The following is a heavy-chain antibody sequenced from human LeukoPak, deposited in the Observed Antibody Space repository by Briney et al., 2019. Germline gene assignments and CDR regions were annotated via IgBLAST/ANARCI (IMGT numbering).Heavy chain of an antibody. CDR1: GGTFSSYA. CDR2: IIPILGIA. J-gene: IGHJ4*02. CDR3: AREPRGYGTQDY. Sequence: SMKVSSKASGGTFSSYAISWVRQAPGQGLEWMGRIIPILGIANYAQKFQGRVTITADKSTSTAYMELSSLRSEDTAVYYCAREPRGYGTQDYWGQGTLVTVSS. V-gene: IGHV1-69*04. D-gene: IGHD5-18*01.